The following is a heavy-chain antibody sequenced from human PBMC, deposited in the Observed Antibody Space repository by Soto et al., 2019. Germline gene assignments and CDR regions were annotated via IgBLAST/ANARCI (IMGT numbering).Heavy chain of an antibody. D-gene: IGHD5-18*01. CDR2: IHYSGST. Sequence: SETLSLTRTVSCGSISSYYWNWLRQPPGKGLEWIGNIHYSGSTNYKSSLKSRVTISVDTSENQFSLKLSSVTAADTAVYYCARDNGYSFDYLGQGSLVTLSS. CDR1: CGSISSYY. J-gene: IGHJ4*02. V-gene: IGHV4-59*12. CDR3: ARDNGYSFDY.